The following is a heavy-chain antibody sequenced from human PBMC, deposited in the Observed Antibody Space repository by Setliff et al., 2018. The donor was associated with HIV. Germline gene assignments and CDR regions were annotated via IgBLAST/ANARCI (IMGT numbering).Heavy chain of an antibody. CDR3: ARGQFRLRPDSLDL. V-gene: IGHV3-33*01. Sequence: SLRLSCEGSGFTFSVYGMHWVRQAPGKGLEWVAVLWYDGGKKYYADSVKGRFTISRDDSKNTLYLQMNSLRAEDTAVYYCARGQFRLRPDSLDLWGQGTLVTVSS. CDR2: LWYDGGKK. D-gene: IGHD2-21*01. J-gene: IGHJ3*01. CDR1: GFTFSVYG.